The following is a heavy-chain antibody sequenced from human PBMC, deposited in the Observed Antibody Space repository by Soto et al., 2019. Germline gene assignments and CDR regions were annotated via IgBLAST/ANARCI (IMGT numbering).Heavy chain of an antibody. D-gene: IGHD3-9*01. Sequence: QLQLQESGPGLVKPSETLSLTCTVSGGSISSSSYYWGWIRQPPGKGLEWIGSIYYSGSTYYNPSLKXPXTXSIXTSKNQFSLKLSSVTAADTAVYYCARGLRYFDWLSPYYFDYWGQGTLVTVSS. CDR2: IYYSGST. CDR1: GGSISSSSYY. V-gene: IGHV4-39*01. CDR3: ARGLRYFDWLSPYYFDY. J-gene: IGHJ4*02.